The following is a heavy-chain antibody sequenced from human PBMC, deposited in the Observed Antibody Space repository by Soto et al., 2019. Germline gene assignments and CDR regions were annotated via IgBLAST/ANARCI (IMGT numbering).Heavy chain of an antibody. J-gene: IGHJ4*02. D-gene: IGHD6-13*01. CDR1: GGSFSGYY. CDR3: ARGPSTNNIAAAGSYYFDY. Sequence: QVQLQQWGAGLLKPSETLSLTCAVYGGSFSGYYWSWIRQPPGKGLEWIGEINHSGSTNYNRSLKSRVTIPVDTSKNQFSLKLSSVTAADTAVYYCARGPSTNNIAAAGSYYFDYWGQGTLVTVSS. CDR2: INHSGST. V-gene: IGHV4-34*01.